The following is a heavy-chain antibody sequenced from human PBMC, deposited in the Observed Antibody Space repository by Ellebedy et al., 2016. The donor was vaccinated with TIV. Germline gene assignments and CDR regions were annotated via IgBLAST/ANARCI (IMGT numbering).Heavy chain of an antibody. CDR3: ARVESGVRGVWNWFDP. D-gene: IGHD3-10*01. V-gene: IGHV4-59*01. Sequence: MPSETLSLTCTVSGGSISSYYWSWIRQPPGKGLEWIGYIYYSGSTNYNPSLKSRVTISVDTSKNQFSLKLSSVTAADTAVYYCARVESGVRGVWNWFDPWGQGTLVTVSS. CDR1: GGSISSYY. J-gene: IGHJ5*02. CDR2: IYYSGST.